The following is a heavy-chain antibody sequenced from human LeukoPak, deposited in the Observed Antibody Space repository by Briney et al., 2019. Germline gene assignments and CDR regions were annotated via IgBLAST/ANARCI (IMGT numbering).Heavy chain of an antibody. Sequence: AAVKVSCKASGGTFSSYAISWGRQAPGQGLEWMGRIILILGIANSAQKFQGRVTITADKSTSTAYMELSSLRSEDTAVYYCAREEGMVRGVLPITYFDYWGQGTLVTVSS. V-gene: IGHV1-69*04. CDR1: GGTFSSYA. CDR3: AREEGMVRGVLPITYFDY. D-gene: IGHD3-10*01. J-gene: IGHJ4*02. CDR2: IILILGIA.